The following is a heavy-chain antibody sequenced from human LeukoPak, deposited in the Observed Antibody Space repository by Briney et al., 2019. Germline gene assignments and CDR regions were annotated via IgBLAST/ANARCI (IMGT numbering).Heavy chain of an antibody. J-gene: IGHJ4*02. V-gene: IGHV3-7*01. CDR2: IKQDGGEK. CDR1: GFTFSSYW. D-gene: IGHD4-17*01. Sequence: PGGSLRLSCAAPGFTFSSYWMSWVRQAPGKGLEWVANIKQDGGEKYYVDSVKSRFTISRDNSKNTLYLQMNSLRAEDTAVYYCAKSPMTTVTTPDYWGQGTLVTVSS. CDR3: AKSPMTTVTTPDY.